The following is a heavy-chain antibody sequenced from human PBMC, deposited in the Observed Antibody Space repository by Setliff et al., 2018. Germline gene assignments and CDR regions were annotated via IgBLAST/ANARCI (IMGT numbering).Heavy chain of an antibody. V-gene: IGHV3-74*01. Sequence: GGSLRLSCAASGFTFNIYWMHWVRQVPGKGLVWISRTSRDESTTNYADFAKGRFTISRDNAKNTVYLQMNSLRPEDTAVYYCTRDRQGDGNYYMDVWGKGTTVTVSS. CDR1: GFTFNIYW. CDR2: TSRDESTT. D-gene: IGHD3-16*01. J-gene: IGHJ6*03. CDR3: TRDRQGDGNYYMDV.